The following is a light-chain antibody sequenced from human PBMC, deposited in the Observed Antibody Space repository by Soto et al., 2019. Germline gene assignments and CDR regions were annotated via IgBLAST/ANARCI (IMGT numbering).Light chain of an antibody. V-gene: IGKV1-27*01. Sequence: DIQMTQSPSSLSASVGDRVTITCRASQGISNYLAWYQQKPGKVPKLLIYAASTLQSGVPSRFSGSGSGTDFTLTISSLQPEDVATYYCQKYNSDPIMYTFGQRTPLEIK. J-gene: IGKJ2*01. CDR2: AAS. CDR1: QGISNY. CDR3: QKYNSDPIMYT.